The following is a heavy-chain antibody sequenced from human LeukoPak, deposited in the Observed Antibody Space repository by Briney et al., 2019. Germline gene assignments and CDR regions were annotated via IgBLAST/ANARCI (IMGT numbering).Heavy chain of an antibody. CDR3: ARDYTVVVPAALRRYYYYYMDV. Sequence: PSQTLSLTCTVSGGSISSGDYYWRWIRQPPGKGLEWIGYIYYSGSTYYNPSLKSRVTISVDTSKNQFSLKLSSVTAADTAVYYCARDYTVVVPAALRRYYYYYMDVWGKGTTVTVSS. D-gene: IGHD2-2*01. CDR1: GGSISSGDYY. J-gene: IGHJ6*03. V-gene: IGHV4-30-4*08. CDR2: IYYSGST.